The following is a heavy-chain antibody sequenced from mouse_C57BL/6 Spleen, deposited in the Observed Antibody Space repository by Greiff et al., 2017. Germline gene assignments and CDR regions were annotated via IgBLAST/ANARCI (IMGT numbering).Heavy chain of an antibody. CDR3: VRHRLSGYAMDY. CDR1: GFSFNTYA. Sequence: EVQVVESGGGLVQPKGSLKLSCAASGFSFNTYAMNWVRQAPGKGLEWVARIRSKSNNYATYYADSVKDRFTISRDDSESMLYLQMNNLKTEDTAMYYCVRHRLSGYAMDYWGQGTSVTVSS. CDR2: IRSKSNNYAT. D-gene: IGHD1-3*01. J-gene: IGHJ4*01. V-gene: IGHV10-1*01.